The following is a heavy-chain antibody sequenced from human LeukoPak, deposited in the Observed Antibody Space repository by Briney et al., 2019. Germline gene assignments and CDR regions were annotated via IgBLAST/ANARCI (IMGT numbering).Heavy chain of an antibody. V-gene: IGHV1-69*13. CDR2: IIPIFGTA. D-gene: IGHD6-13*01. Sequence: GASVKVSCXASGGTFSSYAISWVRQAPGQGLVWMGGIIPIFGTANYAQKFQGRVTITADESTSTAYMELSSLRSEDTAVYYCASTHSSIAAAGTFNYWGQGTLVTVSS. CDR1: GGTFSSYA. J-gene: IGHJ4*02. CDR3: ASTHSSIAAAGTFNY.